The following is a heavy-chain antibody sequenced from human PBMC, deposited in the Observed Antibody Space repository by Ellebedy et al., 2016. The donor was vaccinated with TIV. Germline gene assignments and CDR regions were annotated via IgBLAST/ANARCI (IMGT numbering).Heavy chain of an antibody. Sequence: MPGGSLRLSCTVSGGSISSSSYSWGWIRQPPGEGLEWIGNIYYSGSTYYNPSLKSRVTISVETSKNQFSLKLSSVTAADTAVYYCARGPLTTVHYWGQGTLVTVSS. D-gene: IGHD4-17*01. V-gene: IGHV4-39*01. CDR3: ARGPLTTVHY. J-gene: IGHJ4*02. CDR1: GGSISSSSYS. CDR2: IYYSGST.